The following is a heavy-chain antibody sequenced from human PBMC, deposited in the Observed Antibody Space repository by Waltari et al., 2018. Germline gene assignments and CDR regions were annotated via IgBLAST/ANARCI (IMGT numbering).Heavy chain of an antibody. CDR3: ARTTVVVPAAWVY. D-gene: IGHD2-2*01. J-gene: IGHJ4*02. Sequence: QVQLQQWGAGLLKPSETLSLTCAVYGGSFSGYYWSWIRQPPGKGLEWIGEINHSGSTNYTPSLKSRVTISVDTSKNQFSLKLSSVTAADTAVYYCARTTVVVPAAWVYWGQGTLVTVSS. CDR2: INHSGST. CDR1: GGSFSGYY. V-gene: IGHV4-34*01.